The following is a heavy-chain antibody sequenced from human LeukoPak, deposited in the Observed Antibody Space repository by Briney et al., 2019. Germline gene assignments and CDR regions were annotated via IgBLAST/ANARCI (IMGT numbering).Heavy chain of an antibody. CDR2: ISPNSGGT. Sequence: GASVKVSCKASGYTFTDYYIRWVRQAPGQGLEWMGWISPNSGGTYYAQNFQDRVTMTRDTSITTAYMELSRLRSDDTAVYYCARRAPDFYGYDYWGQGTLVTVSS. CDR1: GYTFTDYY. J-gene: IGHJ4*02. CDR3: ARRAPDFYGYDY. D-gene: IGHD3-3*01. V-gene: IGHV1-2*02.